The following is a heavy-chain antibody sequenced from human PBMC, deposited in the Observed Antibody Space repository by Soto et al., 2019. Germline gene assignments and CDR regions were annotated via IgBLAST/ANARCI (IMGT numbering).Heavy chain of an antibody. Sequence: GASVKVSCKASGYTFTSYGISWVRQAPGQGLEWMGWISAYNGNTNYAQKLQGRVTMTTDTSTSTAYMELRSLRSDDTAVYYCARMGFDFWSSGYFDYWGQGTLVTVSS. J-gene: IGHJ4*02. CDR1: GYTFTSYG. CDR2: ISAYNGNT. CDR3: ARMGFDFWSSGYFDY. D-gene: IGHD3-3*01. V-gene: IGHV1-18*01.